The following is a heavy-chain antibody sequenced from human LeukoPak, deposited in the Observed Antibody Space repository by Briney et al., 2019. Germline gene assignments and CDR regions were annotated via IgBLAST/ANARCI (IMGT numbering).Heavy chain of an antibody. CDR1: GGSLSGYY. D-gene: IGHD5-24*01. Sequence: SESLSLTCAVYGGSLSGYYWSWIRQTPEKGLEWIGEINHGGITNDNPSLKSRVTITRDTSRNQFSLKLRSLTAADTAVYYCARREGRWLQLGYYFDYWGQGTLVTVSS. CDR2: INHGGIT. CDR3: ARREGRWLQLGYYFDY. V-gene: IGHV4-34*01. J-gene: IGHJ4*02.